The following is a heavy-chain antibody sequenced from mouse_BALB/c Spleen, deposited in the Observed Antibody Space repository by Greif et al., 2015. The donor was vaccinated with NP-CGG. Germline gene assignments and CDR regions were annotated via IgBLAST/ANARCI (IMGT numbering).Heavy chain of an antibody. V-gene: IGHV2-4-1*01. CDR2: IWSGGST. D-gene: IGHD3-1*01. CDR3: ARTARATYYAMDY. J-gene: IGHJ4*01. Sequence: QVQLKDSGPGLVQPSQRLSITCTVSGFSLTSYGVHWVRQSPGKGLEWLGVIWSGGSTDYNAAFISRLSISKDNSKSQVFFKMNRLQADDTAMYYCARTARATYYAMDYWGQGASVTVAS. CDR1: GFSLTSYG.